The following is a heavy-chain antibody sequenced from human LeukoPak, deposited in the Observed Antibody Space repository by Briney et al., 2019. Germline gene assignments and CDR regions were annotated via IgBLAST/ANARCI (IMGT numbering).Heavy chain of an antibody. CDR3: ARDGGGYSGYDWFDY. Sequence: PGGSLRLSCAASGFTFSRYSMNWVRQAPGKGLEWVSSVSTSSNNIYYADSVKGRFTISRDNAKNSLYLQMNSLRAEDTAVYYCARDGGGYSGYDWFDYWGQGTLVTVSS. D-gene: IGHD5-12*01. V-gene: IGHV3-21*01. CDR2: VSTSSNNI. CDR1: GFTFSRYS. J-gene: IGHJ4*02.